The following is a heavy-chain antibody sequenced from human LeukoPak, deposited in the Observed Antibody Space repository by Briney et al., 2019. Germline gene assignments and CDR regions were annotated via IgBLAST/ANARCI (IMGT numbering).Heavy chain of an antibody. V-gene: IGHV4-39*07. CDR1: GGSISSSSYY. CDR3: ARASDFGRRGYYYMDV. CDR2: ICYSGST. Sequence: SETLSLTCTVSGGSISSSSYYWGWIRQPPGKGLEWIGSICYSGSTYYNPSLKSRVTISVDTSKNRFSLKLSSVTAADTAVYYCARASDFGRRGYYYMDVWGKGTTVTVSS. J-gene: IGHJ6*03. D-gene: IGHD3-16*01.